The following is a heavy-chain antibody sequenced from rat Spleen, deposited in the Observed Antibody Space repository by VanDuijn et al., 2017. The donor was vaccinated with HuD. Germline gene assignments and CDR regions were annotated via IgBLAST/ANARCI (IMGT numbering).Heavy chain of an antibody. V-gene: IGHV5-29*01. Sequence: EVQLVESGGGLVQPGRSLKLSCAASGFTFSNYGMAWVRQAPGKGLEWVASITNASGRTYYPDSVKGRFTISRDTAQNTLYLQMNSLRSEDTATYYCSRGGATRFDYWGQGVMVTVSS. CDR3: SRGGATRFDY. CDR1: GFTFSNYG. J-gene: IGHJ2*01. D-gene: IGHD1-11*01. CDR2: ITNASGRT.